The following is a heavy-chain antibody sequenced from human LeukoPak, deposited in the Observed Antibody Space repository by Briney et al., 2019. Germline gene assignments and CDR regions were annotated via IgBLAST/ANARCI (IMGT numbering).Heavy chain of an antibody. V-gene: IGHV3-7*01. Sequence: GGSLRLSCAASGFTFSSYWMSWVRQAPGKGLEWVANIKQDGSEKYYVDSVKGRFTISRDNAKNSLYLQMNSLRAEDTAVFYCAKDPSLRTTLPLWGQGTRVTVSS. CDR1: GFTFSSYW. CDR2: IKQDGSEK. D-gene: IGHD1-1*01. J-gene: IGHJ4*02. CDR3: AKDPSLRTTLPL.